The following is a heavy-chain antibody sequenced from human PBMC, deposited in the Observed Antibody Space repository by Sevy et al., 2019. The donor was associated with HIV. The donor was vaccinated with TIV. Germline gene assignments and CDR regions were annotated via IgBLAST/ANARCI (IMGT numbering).Heavy chain of an antibody. CDR2: IQEDGSAK. V-gene: IGHV3-7*01. CDR1: RFTFKTYW. J-gene: IGHJ4*01. Sequence: GGSLRLSCAASRFTFKTYWMSWVRQAQGKGLEWVGNIQEDGSAKYYADSVRGRFTISRDNAKNSLYLQISSLRVEDTAVYYCARESAGYGGYSYWCQGTLVTVSS. CDR3: ARESAGYGGYSY. D-gene: IGHD1-26*01.